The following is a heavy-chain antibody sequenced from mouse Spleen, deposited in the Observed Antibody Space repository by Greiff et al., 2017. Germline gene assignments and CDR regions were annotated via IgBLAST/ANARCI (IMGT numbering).Heavy chain of an antibody. CDR1: GFNIKDDY. J-gene: IGHJ3*01. CDR3: TTLITTAAWFAY. V-gene: IGHV14-4*01. CDR2: IDPENGDT. Sequence: VQLKQSGAELVRPGASVKLSCTASGFNIKDDYMHWVKQRPEQGLEWIGWIDPENGDTEYASKFQGKATITADTSSNTAYLQLSSLTSEDTAVYYCTTLITTAAWFAYWGQGTLVTVSA. D-gene: IGHD1-2*01.